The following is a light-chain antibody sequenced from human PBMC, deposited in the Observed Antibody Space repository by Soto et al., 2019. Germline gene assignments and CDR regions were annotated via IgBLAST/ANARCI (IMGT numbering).Light chain of an antibody. CDR1: QSVSSN. CDR2: GAS. CDR3: QQYNNWPYT. Sequence: ELWMTQSPATLSVSPGERATLSCRASQSVSSNLAWYQQKPGQAPRLLIYGASTRATGIPARFSGSGSGTEFTLTISSLQSEDFAVYYCQQYNNWPYTFGQGTKLEIK. J-gene: IGKJ2*01. V-gene: IGKV3-15*01.